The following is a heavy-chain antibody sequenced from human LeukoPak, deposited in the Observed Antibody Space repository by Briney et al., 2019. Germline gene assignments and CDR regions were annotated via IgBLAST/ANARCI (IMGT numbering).Heavy chain of an antibody. CDR1: GFTFSSYA. J-gene: IGHJ6*02. Sequence: SCKASGFTFSSYAMHWVRQAPGKGLEWVAVISYDGSNKYYADSVKGRFTISRDNSKNTLYLQMNSLRAEDTAVYYCARARGSSSWSYGMDVWGQGTTVTVSS. CDR3: ARARGSSSWSYGMDV. D-gene: IGHD6-13*01. CDR2: ISYDGSNK. V-gene: IGHV3-30*04.